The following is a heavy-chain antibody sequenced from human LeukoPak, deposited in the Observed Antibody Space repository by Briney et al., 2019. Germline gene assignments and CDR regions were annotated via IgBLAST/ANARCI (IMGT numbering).Heavy chain of an antibody. CDR1: GFTFTNYV. CDR2: ISSDGINK. V-gene: IGHV3-30-3*01. CDR3: ARVSDGSGFGDY. D-gene: IGHD3-22*01. Sequence: PGRSLRLSCVASGFTFTNYVIHWVRQAPGEGLEWVAVISSDGINKYYADSVKGRFTISRDNSKNTLYLQMSSLRAEDTAVYYCARVSDGSGFGDYWGQGTLVTVSS. J-gene: IGHJ4*02.